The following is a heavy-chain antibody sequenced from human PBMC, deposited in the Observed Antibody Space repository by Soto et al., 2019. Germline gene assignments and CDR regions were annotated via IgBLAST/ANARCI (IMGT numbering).Heavy chain of an antibody. CDR3: AKDWGYCSGGSCYPMGFDY. D-gene: IGHD2-15*01. Sequence: PGGSLRLSCAASGFTFSSYAMSWVRQAPGKGLEWVSAISGSGGSTYYADSVKGRFTISRDNSKNTLYLQMNSLRAEDTAVYYCAKDWGYCSGGSCYPMGFDYWGQGTLVTVSS. J-gene: IGHJ4*02. CDR2: ISGSGGST. CDR1: GFTFSSYA. V-gene: IGHV3-23*01.